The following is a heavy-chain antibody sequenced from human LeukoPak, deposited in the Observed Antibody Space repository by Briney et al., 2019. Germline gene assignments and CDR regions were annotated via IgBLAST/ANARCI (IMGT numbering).Heavy chain of an antibody. D-gene: IGHD3-10*01. CDR2: ISSSSYI. V-gene: IGHV3-21*01. Sequence: KPGGSLRLSCAASGFTFSSYWMNWVRQAPGKGLEWVSSISSSSYIYYADSVKGRFTISRDNAKNSLYLQMNSLRAEDTAVYYCARAPRYYGSGSYLLGYWGQGTLVTVSS. CDR1: GFTFSSYW. CDR3: ARAPRYYGSGSYLLGY. J-gene: IGHJ4*02.